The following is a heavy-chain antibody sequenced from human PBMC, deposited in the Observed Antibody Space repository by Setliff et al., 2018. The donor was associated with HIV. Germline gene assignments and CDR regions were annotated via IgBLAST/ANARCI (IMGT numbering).Heavy chain of an antibody. CDR3: ARHPIHTYGYGAFDF. CDR1: GYSFSRYW. V-gene: IGHV5-51*01. D-gene: IGHD5-18*01. Sequence: SLKISCEGSGYSFSRYWIGWVRQMPGKGLEWMGVIYPGDSSTKYSPSFQGQVTISVDTSISTAYLQWNSLKASDTAIYYCARHPIHTYGYGAFDFWGRGTLVTVSS. CDR2: IYPGDSST. J-gene: IGHJ4*02.